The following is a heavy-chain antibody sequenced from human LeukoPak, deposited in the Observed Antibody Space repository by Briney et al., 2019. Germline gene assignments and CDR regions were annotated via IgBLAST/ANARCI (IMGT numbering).Heavy chain of an antibody. CDR2: IYYSGSGST. Sequence: PSETLSLTCTVSGGSISSGDYYWSWIRQPPGKGLEWIGYIYYSGSGSTNYNPSLKSRVSISVDTSKNYFSLKLSSVTAADTAVYYCARRGGHGGSFDYWGQGTLVTVSS. J-gene: IGHJ4*02. CDR1: GGSISSGDYY. CDR3: ARRGGHGGSFDY. D-gene: IGHD4-23*01. V-gene: IGHV4-61*03.